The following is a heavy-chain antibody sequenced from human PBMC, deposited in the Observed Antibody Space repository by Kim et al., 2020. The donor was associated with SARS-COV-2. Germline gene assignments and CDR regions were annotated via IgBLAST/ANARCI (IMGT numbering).Heavy chain of an antibody. V-gene: IGHV3-33*05. CDR1: GFTFSSYG. J-gene: IGHJ6*02. CDR2: ISYDGSNK. CDR3: ASDTPSGGSGSMDV. D-gene: IGHD3-10*01. Sequence: GGSLRLSCAASGFTFSSYGMHWVRQAPGKGLEWVAVISYDGSNKYYADSVKGRFTISRDNSKNTLYLQMNSLRAEDTAVYYCASDTPSGGSGSMDVWGQGTTVTVSS.